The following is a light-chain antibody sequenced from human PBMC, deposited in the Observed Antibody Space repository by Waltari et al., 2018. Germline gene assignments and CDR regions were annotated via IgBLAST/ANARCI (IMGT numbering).Light chain of an antibody. CDR2: DDN. V-gene: IGLV3-21*02. J-gene: IGLJ3*02. CDR1: NIESKS. CDR3: QVWDSVSDPWV. Sequence: SYVLTQPPSVSVAPGQTATITCGGDNIESKSVHWYQHKAGQAPVLLLYDDNHRPSGIPERFSDSNCRNTATLTIRRVEAEEEADYLCQVWDSVSDPWVFGGGTKLTVL.